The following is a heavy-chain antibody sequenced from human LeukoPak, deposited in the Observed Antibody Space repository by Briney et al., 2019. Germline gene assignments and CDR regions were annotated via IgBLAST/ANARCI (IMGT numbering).Heavy chain of an antibody. J-gene: IGHJ6*03. CDR3: ARGLGNPGGRYYYYYYMDV. CDR2: INPNSGGT. CDR1: GYTFTGYY. Sequence: ASVKVSCKASGYTFTGYYMHWVRQAPGQGLEWMGWINPNSGGTNYAQKFQGRVTMTRDTSISTAYMELSRLRSDNTAVYYCARGLGNPGGRYYYYYYMDVWGKGTTVTVSS. D-gene: IGHD4-23*01. V-gene: IGHV1-2*02.